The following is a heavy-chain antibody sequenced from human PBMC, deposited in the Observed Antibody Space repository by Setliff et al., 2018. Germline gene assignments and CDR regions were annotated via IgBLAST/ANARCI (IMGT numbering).Heavy chain of an antibody. D-gene: IGHD6-13*01. CDR2: IKGQTDGGTT. V-gene: IGHV3-15*01. CDR1: ELIFSHTW. Sequence: GGSLRLSCAAPELIFSHTWMNWVRQAPGKGLEWVGRIKGQTDGGTTDYAAPVKGRFSISRDDSKNTLYLQMNSLKTEDTAVYYCTTDLIAAAVYWGQGTLVTVSS. CDR3: TTDLIAAAVY. J-gene: IGHJ4*02.